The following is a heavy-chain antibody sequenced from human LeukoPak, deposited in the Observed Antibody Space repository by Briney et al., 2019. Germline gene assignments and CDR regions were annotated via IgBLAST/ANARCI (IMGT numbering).Heavy chain of an antibody. CDR2: INHSGST. Sequence: SETLSLTCAVYGGSFSGYYWSWIRQPPGKGLEWIGEINHSGSTNYNPSLKSRVTISVDTSKNQFSLKLSSVPPADTAVYYWARVRWLLKPAIDYGGQGTLVTVSS. D-gene: IGHD5-12*01. CDR3: ARVRWLLKPAIDY. J-gene: IGHJ4*02. CDR1: GGSFSGYY. V-gene: IGHV4-34*01.